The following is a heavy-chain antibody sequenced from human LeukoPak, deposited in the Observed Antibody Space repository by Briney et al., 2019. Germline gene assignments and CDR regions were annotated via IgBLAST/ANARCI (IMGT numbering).Heavy chain of an antibody. Sequence: PGGSLRLSCAASGFTFSNYSMHWVRQAPGKGLEWVSSISSGSRYIYYADSVKGRFTVSRDNAKNSLLLQMNSLRAEDTAVYYCASSIAARSDFDYWGQGTLVTVSS. CDR2: ISSGSRYI. CDR1: GFTFSNYS. CDR3: ASSIAARSDFDY. D-gene: IGHD6-6*01. V-gene: IGHV3-21*01. J-gene: IGHJ4*02.